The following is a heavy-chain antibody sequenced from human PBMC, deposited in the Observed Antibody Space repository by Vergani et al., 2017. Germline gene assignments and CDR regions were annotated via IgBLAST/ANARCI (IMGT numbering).Heavy chain of an antibody. V-gene: IGHV5-51*01. D-gene: IGHD6-13*01. J-gene: IGHJ6*02. Sequence: EVQLVQSGAEVKKPGESLKISCKGSGYSFTSYWIGWVRQMPGKGLEWMGIIYPGDSDTRYSPSIQSQVTITADKSISTAYLQWSSLKASDTAMYYCARHAHHGYSSSWAPSGAYYYGMDVWGQGTTVTVSS. CDR3: ARHAHHGYSSSWAPSGAYYYGMDV. CDR1: GYSFTSYW. CDR2: IYPGDSDT.